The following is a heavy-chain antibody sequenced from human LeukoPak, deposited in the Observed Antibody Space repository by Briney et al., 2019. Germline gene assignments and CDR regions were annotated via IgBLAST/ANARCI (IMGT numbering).Heavy chain of an antibody. CDR2: INWNGGST. J-gene: IGHJ6*03. Sequence: GGSLRLSCAASGFTFDDYGMSWVRQAPGKGLEWVSGINWNGGSTGYADSVKGRFTISRDNAKNSLYLQMNSLRAEDTAVYYCARDGCSSTSCPHTYYYYYYMDVWGKGTTVTISS. D-gene: IGHD2-2*01. CDR3: ARDGCSSTSCPHTYYYYYYMDV. CDR1: GFTFDDYG. V-gene: IGHV3-20*04.